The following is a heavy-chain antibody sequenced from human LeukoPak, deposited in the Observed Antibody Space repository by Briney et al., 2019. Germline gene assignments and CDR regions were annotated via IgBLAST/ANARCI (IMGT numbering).Heavy chain of an antibody. CDR1: GFTFSNYF. J-gene: IGHJ5*02. CDR2: INSDGTST. CDR3: ARRVDATRWFDP. Sequence: PGGSLRLSCAASGFTFSNYFMHWVHQAPGKGLVWVSRINSDGTSTMYADSVKGRFTISRDNAKNMLYMQMNSLRDEGTAVYYCARRVDATRWFDPWGQGTLVTVSS. V-gene: IGHV3-74*03. D-gene: IGHD2-15*01.